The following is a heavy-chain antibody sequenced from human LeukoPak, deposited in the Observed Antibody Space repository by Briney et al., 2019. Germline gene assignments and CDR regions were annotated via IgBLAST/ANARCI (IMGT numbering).Heavy chain of an antibody. D-gene: IGHD3-3*01. CDR3: ARTVYDFWSGYSPIEP. J-gene: IGHJ5*02. Sequence: PGGSLRLSCAASGFTFGSYGMHWVRQAPGKGPEWVAFIRYDGNNKYYADSVKGRFTISRDNSKNTLYLQMNSLRPEDTAVYYCARTVYDFWSGYSPIEPWGQGTLDTVSS. CDR1: GFTFGSYG. V-gene: IGHV3-30*02. CDR2: IRYDGNNK.